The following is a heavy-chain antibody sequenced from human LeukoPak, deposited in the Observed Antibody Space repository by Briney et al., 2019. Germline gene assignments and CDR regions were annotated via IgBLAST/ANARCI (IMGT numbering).Heavy chain of an antibody. CDR2: INWNGGTT. D-gene: IGHD3-22*01. V-gene: IGHV3-20*04. Sequence: PGGSLRLSCAASGFTFDDYGMNWVRQAPGKGLEWVSSINWNGGTTGYADSVKGRFTISRDNAKNSLYLQMNSLRAEDTALYYCAREGKVRSHYYDSNGFYRYYYYMDVWGKGTTVTVSS. CDR3: AREGKVRSHYYDSNGFYRYYYYMDV. J-gene: IGHJ6*03. CDR1: GFTFDDYG.